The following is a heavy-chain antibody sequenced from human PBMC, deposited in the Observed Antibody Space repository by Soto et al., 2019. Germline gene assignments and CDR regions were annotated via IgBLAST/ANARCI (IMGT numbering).Heavy chain of an antibody. CDR2: ISYDGSNK. CDR3: AKDVEECSSTSCYGGFDY. CDR1: GFTFSSYG. Sequence: GGSLRLSCAASGFTFSSYGMHWVRQAPGKGLEWVAVISYDGSNKYYADSVKGRFTISRDNSKNTLYLQMNSLRAEDTAVYYCAKDVEECSSTSCYGGFDYCGQGTLVTVSS. J-gene: IGHJ4*02. V-gene: IGHV3-30*18. D-gene: IGHD2-2*01.